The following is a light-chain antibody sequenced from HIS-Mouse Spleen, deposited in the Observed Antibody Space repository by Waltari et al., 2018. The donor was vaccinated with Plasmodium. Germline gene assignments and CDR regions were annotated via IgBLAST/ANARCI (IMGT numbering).Light chain of an antibody. CDR1: SSHVGSYNL. J-gene: IGLJ3*02. Sequence: QSALTQPASASGSPGQSITIPCPGTSSHVGSYNLVSWYQQHPGKAPKLMIYEGSKRPSGVSNRFSGSKSGNTASLTISGLQAEDEADYYCCSYAGSSTFVFGGGTKLTVL. V-gene: IGLV2-23*03. CDR2: EGS. CDR3: CSYAGSSTFV.